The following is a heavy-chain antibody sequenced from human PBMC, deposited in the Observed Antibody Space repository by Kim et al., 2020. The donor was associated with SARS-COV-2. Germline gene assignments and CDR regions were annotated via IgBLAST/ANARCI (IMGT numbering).Heavy chain of an antibody. Sequence: GGSLRLSCAASGFTFSSYGMHWVRQAPGKGLEWVAVISYDGSNKYYADSVKGRFTISRDNSKNTLYLQMNSLRAEDTAVYYCAKDMGYYDSSVAFDIWG. D-gene: IGHD3-22*01. CDR2: ISYDGSNK. V-gene: IGHV3-30*18. CDR1: GFTFSSYG. J-gene: IGHJ3*02. CDR3: AKDMGYYDSSVAFDI.